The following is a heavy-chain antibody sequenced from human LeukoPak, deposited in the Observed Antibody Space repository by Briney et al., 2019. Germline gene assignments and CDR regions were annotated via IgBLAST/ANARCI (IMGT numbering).Heavy chain of an antibody. CDR3: ARESGFGALFPHCMDV. V-gene: IGHV4-59*01. D-gene: IGHD3-10*01. CDR1: GASISSYY. J-gene: IGHJ6*02. Sequence: SETLSLTCTVSGASISSYYWSWIRQPPGKGLEWIGYIYYSGSTNYNPSLKSRVTISVDTSKNQFSLKLSSVTAADTAVYYCARESGFGALFPHCMDVWGQGTTVTVSS. CDR2: IYYSGST.